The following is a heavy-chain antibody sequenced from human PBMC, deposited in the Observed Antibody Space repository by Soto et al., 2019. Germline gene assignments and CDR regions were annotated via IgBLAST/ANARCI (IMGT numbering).Heavy chain of an antibody. Sequence: SETLSLTCTVSGGSISSYYWSWIRQPPGKGLEWIGYIYYSGSTNYNPSLKSRVTISVDTSKNQFSLKLSSVTAADTAVYYCARDRYSSGRIFDYWGQGTLVTVSS. CDR1: GGSISSYY. V-gene: IGHV4-59*01. CDR3: ARDRYSSGRIFDY. CDR2: IYYSGST. J-gene: IGHJ4*02. D-gene: IGHD6-19*01.